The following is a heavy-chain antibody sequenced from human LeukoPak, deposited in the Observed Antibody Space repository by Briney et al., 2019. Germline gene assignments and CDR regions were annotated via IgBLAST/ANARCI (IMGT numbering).Heavy chain of an antibody. Sequence: GGSLRLSCAASGFTFDDYAMHWVRQAPGKGLEWVSGISWNSGSIGYADSVKGRFTISRDNAKNSLYLQINSLRAEDTALYYCAKGYCSSTSCHPDYWGQGTLVTVSS. D-gene: IGHD2-2*01. V-gene: IGHV3-9*01. CDR2: ISWNSGSI. CDR1: GFTFDDYA. CDR3: AKGYCSSTSCHPDY. J-gene: IGHJ4*02.